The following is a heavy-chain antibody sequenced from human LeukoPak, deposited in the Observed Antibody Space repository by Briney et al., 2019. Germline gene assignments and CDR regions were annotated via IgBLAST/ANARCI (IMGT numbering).Heavy chain of an antibody. J-gene: IGHJ4*02. CDR3: ARDALRWLQLED. CDR2: ICYSGGT. V-gene: IGHV4-59*01. Sequence: PSETLSLTCTVSGGSISSYYWSWIRQPPGKGLEWIGAICYSGGTTYNPSLKSRVTISVDPSKNQFSLKLGSVTAADTAVCYCARDALRWLQLEDWGQGTLVTASS. D-gene: IGHD5-24*01. CDR1: GGSISSYY.